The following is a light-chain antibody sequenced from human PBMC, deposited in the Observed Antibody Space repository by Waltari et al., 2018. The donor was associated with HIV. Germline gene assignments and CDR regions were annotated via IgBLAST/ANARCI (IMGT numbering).Light chain of an antibody. J-gene: IGKJ5*01. CDR1: QSIRTE. V-gene: IGKV3-11*01. Sequence: EIVLTQSPATLSLSPGERDTLSCRASQSIRTELAWYQQKPGQAPRLSIYDASNRATGIPGRFSGSGSGTDFTLTISSLEPEDFAMYYCQQRNTWITFGQGTRLEI. CDR3: QQRNTWIT. CDR2: DAS.